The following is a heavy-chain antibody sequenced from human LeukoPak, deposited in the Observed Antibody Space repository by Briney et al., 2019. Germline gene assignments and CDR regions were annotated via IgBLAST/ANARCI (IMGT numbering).Heavy chain of an antibody. CDR3: ARGSRDCANGVCYAFDI. CDR2: IYSGGST. D-gene: IGHD2-8*01. J-gene: IGHJ3*02. CDR1: GFTVSSNY. Sequence: PGGSLRLSCAASGFTVSSNYMSWVRQAPGKGLEWVSVIYSGGSTYYTGSVKGRFTISRDNSKNTLYLQMNSLRAEDTAVYYCARGSRDCANGVCYAFDIWGQGTVVIVSS. V-gene: IGHV3-66*01.